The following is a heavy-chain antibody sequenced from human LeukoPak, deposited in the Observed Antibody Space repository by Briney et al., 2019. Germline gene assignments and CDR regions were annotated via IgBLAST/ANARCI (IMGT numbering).Heavy chain of an antibody. J-gene: IGHJ4*02. CDR2: MNPNSGNT. Sequence: ASVKVSCKASGYTFTSYDINWVRQATGQGLEWMGWMNPNSGNTGYARNFQGRVTITRNTSISTAYMELSSLRSDDTAVYYCARGGELLDYWGQGTLVTVSS. CDR3: ARGGELLDY. CDR1: GYTFTSYD. D-gene: IGHD1-26*01. V-gene: IGHV1-8*03.